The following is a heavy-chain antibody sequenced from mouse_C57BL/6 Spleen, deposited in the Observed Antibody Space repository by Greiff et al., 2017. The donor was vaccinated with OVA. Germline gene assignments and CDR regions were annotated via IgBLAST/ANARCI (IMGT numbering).Heavy chain of an antibody. J-gene: IGHJ4*01. D-gene: IGHD4-1*02. CDR1: GFTFSSYG. Sequence: EVMLVESGGDLVKPGGSLKLSCAASGFTFSSYGMSWVRQTPDKRLEWVATISSGGSYTSYPDSVKGRFTISRDNAKNTLYLQMSSLKSEDTAMYYCARPPTGHAMDYWGQGTSVTVSS. V-gene: IGHV5-6*01. CDR3: ARPPTGHAMDY. CDR2: ISSGGSYT.